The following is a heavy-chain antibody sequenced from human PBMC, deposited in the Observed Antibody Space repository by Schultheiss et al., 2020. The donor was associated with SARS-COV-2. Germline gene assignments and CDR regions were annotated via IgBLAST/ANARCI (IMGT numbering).Heavy chain of an antibody. Sequence: SETLSLTCTVSGGSISSSIYYWGWICQPPGKGLEWIGSIYYSGSTYSNQSLKSRVTIPVDISKNQFSLKLSSVTAADTAVYYCARLSDYVWGRWGDYWGRGTVVTVSS. CDR3: ARLSDYVWGRWGDY. CDR2: IYYSGST. D-gene: IGHD3-16*01. J-gene: IGHJ4*02. V-gene: IGHV4-39*01. CDR1: GGSISSSIYY.